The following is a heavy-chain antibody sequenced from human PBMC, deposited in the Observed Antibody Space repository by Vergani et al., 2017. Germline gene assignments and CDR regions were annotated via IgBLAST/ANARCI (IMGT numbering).Heavy chain of an antibody. Sequence: EVQLVESGGGLVQPGGSLRLSCAASGFTFSSYWMSWVRQAPGKGLEWVANIKQDGSEKYYVDSVKGRFTISRDNAKNSLYLQMNSLRAEDTAVYYCARDLGTDYYGSGTDPFDYWGQGTLVTVSS. CDR3: ARDLGTDYYGSGTDPFDY. D-gene: IGHD3-10*01. J-gene: IGHJ4*02. V-gene: IGHV3-7*01. CDR1: GFTFSSYW. CDR2: IKQDGSEK.